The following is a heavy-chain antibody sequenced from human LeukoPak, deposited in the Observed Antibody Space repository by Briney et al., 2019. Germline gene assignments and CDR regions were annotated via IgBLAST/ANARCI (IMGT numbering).Heavy chain of an antibody. J-gene: IGHJ4*02. CDR2: TYISGST. V-gene: IGHV4-4*07. CDR3: ARETSTVTYRIFDY. Sequence: SETLSLTCTVSGGSISSYYWSWIRQPAGKGLEWIGRTYISGSTNYNPSLKSRVTMSVDTSKSQFSLKLTSVTAADTAVYYCARETSTVTYRIFDYWGQGTLVTVSS. D-gene: IGHD4-17*01. CDR1: GGSISSYY.